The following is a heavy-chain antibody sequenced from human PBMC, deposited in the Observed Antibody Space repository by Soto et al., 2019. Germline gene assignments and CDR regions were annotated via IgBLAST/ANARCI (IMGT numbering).Heavy chain of an antibody. Sequence: SETLSLTCAVCGGSFSGYYWSWIRQPPGKGLEWIGEINHSGSTNYNPSLKSRVTISVDTSKNQFSLKLSSVTAADTAVYYCARTLTSGSYHDAFDIWGQGTMVTVSS. D-gene: IGHD1-26*01. J-gene: IGHJ3*02. CDR1: GGSFSGYY. CDR3: ARTLTSGSYHDAFDI. CDR2: INHSGST. V-gene: IGHV4-34*01.